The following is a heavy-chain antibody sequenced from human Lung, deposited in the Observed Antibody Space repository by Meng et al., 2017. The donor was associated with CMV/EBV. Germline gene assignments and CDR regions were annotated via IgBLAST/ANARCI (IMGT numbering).Heavy chain of an antibody. V-gene: IGHV3-30*02. D-gene: IGHD3-3*01. Sequence: WGSLRLXXAGSGFTLKYYGMHWVRQAPGKGLEWVAFIHFDGSNEHYADSVTGRFAISRDNPKNMLYLEMNSLRVEDTAVYYCAKAVFGVVIDYWGQGTLVTVSS. CDR2: IHFDGSNE. CDR1: GFTLKYYG. J-gene: IGHJ4*02. CDR3: AKAVFGVVIDY.